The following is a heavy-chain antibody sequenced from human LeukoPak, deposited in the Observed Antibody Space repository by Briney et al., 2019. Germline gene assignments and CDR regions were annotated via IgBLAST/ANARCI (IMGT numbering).Heavy chain of an antibody. V-gene: IGHV3-7*05. CDR1: GFTFSNSW. Sequence: GGSLRLSCGASGFTFSNSWMSWVRQAPGKGLEWVANINQDGSEKYYVDSVEGRFTIFRDNAKNSLYLQMNSLRAEDTAVYYCVRGHYGMDVWGQGTTVTVS. CDR3: VRGHYGMDV. CDR2: INQDGSEK. J-gene: IGHJ6*02.